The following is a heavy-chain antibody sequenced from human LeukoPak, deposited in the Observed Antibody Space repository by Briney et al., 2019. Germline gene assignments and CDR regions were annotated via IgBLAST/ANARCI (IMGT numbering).Heavy chain of an antibody. J-gene: IGHJ4*02. CDR3: ARVKDCSGGSCLNNYFDY. CDR1: GFTFSSYG. V-gene: IGHV3-33*01. CDR2: IWYDGTDK. Sequence: GRSLRLSCAASGFTFSSYGMHWVRQAPGKGLEWVAAIWYDGTDKKYADSVKGRFTISRDNSKNTLDLEMNSLRAEDTAVYCCARVKDCSGGSCLNNYFDYWGQGTLVTVSS. D-gene: IGHD2-15*01.